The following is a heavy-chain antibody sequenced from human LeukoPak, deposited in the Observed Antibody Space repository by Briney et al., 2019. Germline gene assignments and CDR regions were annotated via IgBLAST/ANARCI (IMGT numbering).Heavy chain of an antibody. D-gene: IGHD1-14*01. J-gene: IGHJ5*02. CDR3: ARSRIKSGNWFDP. V-gene: IGHV3-21*01. CDR1: GFTFSSYS. Sequence: GVLRLSCVASGFTFSSYSMNWVRQAPGKGLEWVSSISSSSSYIYYADSVKGRFTISRDNAKNSLYLQMNSLRAEDTAVYYCARSRIKSGNWFDPWGQGTLVTVSS. CDR2: ISSSSSYI.